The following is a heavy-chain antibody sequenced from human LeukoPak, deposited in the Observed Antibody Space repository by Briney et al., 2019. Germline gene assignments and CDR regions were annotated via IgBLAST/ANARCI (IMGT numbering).Heavy chain of an antibody. V-gene: IGHV3-64*01. D-gene: IGHD1-26*01. J-gene: IGHJ4*02. Sequence: PGGSLSLSCAASGFTFSAFAMHWARHPPGRGLEYVSTISADGKSAYYGISVKGRFTVSRDNSKNTVYLQMGSLRPDDMAVYYCARNIISANSAWDWGQGTLVTVSS. CDR3: ARNIISANSAWD. CDR1: GFTFSAFA. CDR2: ISADGKSA.